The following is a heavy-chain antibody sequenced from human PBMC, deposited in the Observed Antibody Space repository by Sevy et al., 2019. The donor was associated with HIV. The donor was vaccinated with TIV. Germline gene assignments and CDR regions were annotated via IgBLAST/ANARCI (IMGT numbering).Heavy chain of an antibody. Sequence: VGSLRLSCAASGFTFSSYSMNWVRQAPGKELEWVSYIGSRSSTIYYADSVKGRFTISRDNAKNSLYLQMNSLRDEDTAVYYCARVHPDGHYFDYWGQGTLVTVSS. CDR1: GFTFSSYS. CDR2: IGSRSSTI. J-gene: IGHJ4*02. V-gene: IGHV3-48*02. CDR3: ARVHPDGHYFDY.